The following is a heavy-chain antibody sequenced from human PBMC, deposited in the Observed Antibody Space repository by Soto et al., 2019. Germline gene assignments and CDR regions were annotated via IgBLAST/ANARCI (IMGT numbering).Heavy chain of an antibody. CDR2: IYYNGST. V-gene: IGHV4-59*01. CDR3: ARDNGYSYGYTLDH. D-gene: IGHD5-18*01. Sequence: QVQLQESGPGLVKPSETLSLTCTVSGGSISSYYWSWIRQPPGKGLEWIGYIYYNGSTNYNPSLKSRVTISVDTSKNQFSLKLSSVTAADTAVYYCARDNGYSYGYTLDHWGQGTLVTVSS. J-gene: IGHJ4*02. CDR1: GGSISSYY.